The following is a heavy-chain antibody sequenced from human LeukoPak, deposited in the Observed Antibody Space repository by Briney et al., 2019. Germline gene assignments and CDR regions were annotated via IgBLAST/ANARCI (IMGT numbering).Heavy chain of an antibody. CDR3: AFYYDSSGYGRYFDY. V-gene: IGHV4-39*01. Sequence: SETLSLTCTVSGGSISSSSDYWVWIRQPAGKGLEWIGIISSSGSTYYNPSLGGRVTISVDTSKQLFSLKLSSVTAADTAVYYCAFYYDSSGYGRYFDYWGQGTLVTVSS. J-gene: IGHJ4*02. D-gene: IGHD3-22*01. CDR1: GGSISSSSDY. CDR2: ISSSGST.